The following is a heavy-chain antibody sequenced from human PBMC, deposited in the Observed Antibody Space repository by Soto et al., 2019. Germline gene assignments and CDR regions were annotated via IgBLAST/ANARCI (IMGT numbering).Heavy chain of an antibody. V-gene: IGHV2-5*02. D-gene: IGHD4-4*01. J-gene: IGHJ4*02. CDR2: IYWDDDK. CDR1: GFSLSTIGVG. Sequence: QITLKESGPTLVKPTQTLTLTCTFSGFSLSTIGVGVGWVRQPPGKALEWLALIYWDDDKRYRPSLNTRLTITKDTSKNQVVLTMTNMDPVDTATYYCAYRGSDDYTHYWGQGTLVTVSS. CDR3: AYRGSDDYTHY.